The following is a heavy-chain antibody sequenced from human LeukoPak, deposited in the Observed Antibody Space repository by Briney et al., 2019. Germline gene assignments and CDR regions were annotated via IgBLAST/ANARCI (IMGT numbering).Heavy chain of an antibody. CDR2: IIPIFGTA. CDR3: ARDQGNTAMALDY. Sequence: SVKVSCKASGGTFSSYGISWVRQAPGQGLEWMGGIIPIFGTANYAQKFQGRVTITADESTSTAYMELSSLRSEDTAVYYCARDQGNTAMALDYWGQGTLVTVSS. J-gene: IGHJ4*02. V-gene: IGHV1-69*13. D-gene: IGHD5-18*01. CDR1: GGTFSSYG.